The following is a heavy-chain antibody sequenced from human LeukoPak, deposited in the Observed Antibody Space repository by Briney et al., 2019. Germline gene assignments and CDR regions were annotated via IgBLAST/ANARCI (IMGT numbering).Heavy chain of an antibody. CDR1: GFTFSSYG. CDR2: IWYDGSNK. J-gene: IGHJ4*02. D-gene: IGHD5-18*01. V-gene: IGHV3-33*01. Sequence: GRSLRLSCAASGFTFSSYGMHWVRQAPGKGLEWVAVIWYDGSNKYYADSVKGRFTISRDNSKNTLYLQMNSLRAEDTAVYYCARDETPLVNTAMVPSPTLDYWGQGTLVTVSS. CDR3: ARDETPLVNTAMVPSPTLDY.